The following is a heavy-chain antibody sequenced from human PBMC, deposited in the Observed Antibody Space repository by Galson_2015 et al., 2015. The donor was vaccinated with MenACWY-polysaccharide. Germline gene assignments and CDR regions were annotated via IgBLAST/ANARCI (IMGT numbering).Heavy chain of an antibody. CDR1: EFDFSTYW. D-gene: IGHD3-3*01. J-gene: IGHJ6*01. CDR2: INSDETST. V-gene: IGHV3-74*01. Sequence: SLRLSCAAPEFDFSTYWMHWVRQVPGKGPVWVSRINSDETSTSYADSVKGRFSISRDNAKSTLYLQMNSLRAEDTAVYYCARGHYDLWSGYRHYYFGLDVWGQGTTVTVSS. CDR3: ARGHYDLWSGYRHYYFGLDV.